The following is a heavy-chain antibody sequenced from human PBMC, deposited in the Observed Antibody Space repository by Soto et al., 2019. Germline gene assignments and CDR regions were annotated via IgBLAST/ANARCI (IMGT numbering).Heavy chain of an antibody. J-gene: IGHJ5*02. CDR2: IRAYNGNT. CDR3: ARSIGYCTNGVCLNPNNWFDP. Sequence: GASVKVSCKASGYTFTNYAISWVRQAPGQGLEWMGWIRAYNGNTNYGQKFQGRVTMTADTSTSTAYMELRSLRSEDTAVYYCARSIGYCTNGVCLNPNNWFDPWGQGTLVTVSS. CDR1: GYTFTNYA. V-gene: IGHV1-18*01. D-gene: IGHD2-8*01.